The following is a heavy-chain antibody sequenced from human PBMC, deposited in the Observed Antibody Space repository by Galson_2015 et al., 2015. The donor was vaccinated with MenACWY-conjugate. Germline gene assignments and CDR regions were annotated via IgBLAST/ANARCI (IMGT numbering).Heavy chain of an antibody. Sequence: SVQVSCKASGYTFTSYAMHWVRQAPGQRLEWIGWINAGNGKTKYSQKFQGRVTITRDTSASTAYMELSSLRSEDTAVYYCARLTRPREIAVVTRRQGHDGAYFYYGMDVWGQGTTVTVSS. CDR2: INAGNGKT. J-gene: IGHJ6*02. CDR1: GYTFTSYA. V-gene: IGHV1-3*01. D-gene: IGHD3-22*01. CDR3: ARLTRPREIAVVTRRQGHDGAYFYYGMDV.